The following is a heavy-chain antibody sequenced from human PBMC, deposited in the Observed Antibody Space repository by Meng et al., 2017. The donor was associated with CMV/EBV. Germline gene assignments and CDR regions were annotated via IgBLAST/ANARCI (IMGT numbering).Heavy chain of an antibody. CDR3: ARRAGSNENLYCGGDCYFYYYYGMDV. CDR1: GFTFTSYA. Sequence: SVKVSCKASGFTFTSYAISWVRQAPGQGLEWMGGIIPIFGTANYAQKFQGRVTITTDESTSTAYMELSSLRSEDTAVYYCARRAGSNENLYCGGDCYFYYYYGMDVWGQGTTVTVSS. CDR2: IIPIFGTA. D-gene: IGHD2-21*01. J-gene: IGHJ6*02. V-gene: IGHV1-69*05.